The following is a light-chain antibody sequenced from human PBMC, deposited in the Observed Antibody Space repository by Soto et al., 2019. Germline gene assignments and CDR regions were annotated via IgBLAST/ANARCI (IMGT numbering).Light chain of an antibody. CDR2: DVS. CDR3: SSFTRSNSYV. J-gene: IGLJ1*01. Sequence: QSALTQPASVSGSPGQSITISCTGTSSDVGAYNYVSWYQQHPGKVPKLMIYDVSDRPSGVSNRFSGSKSGNTASLTISGLLAEDEADYYCSSFTRSNSYVFGTGTKVTVL. V-gene: IGLV2-14*03. CDR1: SSDVGAYNY.